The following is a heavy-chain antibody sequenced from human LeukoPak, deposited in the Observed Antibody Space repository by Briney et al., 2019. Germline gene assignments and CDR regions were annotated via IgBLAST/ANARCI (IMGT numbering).Heavy chain of an antibody. D-gene: IGHD6-19*01. CDR3: ARAYSSPNWFDP. CDR1: GFTLGTYW. CDR2: IKQDGSEK. V-gene: IGHV3-7*05. J-gene: IGHJ5*02. Sequence: GGSLRLSCAASGFTLGTYWMSWVRQAPGKGLEWLANIKQDGSEKYYVDSVKGRFTISRDNAKNSLYLQMNSLRAEDTAVYYCARAYSSPNWFDPWGQGTLVTVSS.